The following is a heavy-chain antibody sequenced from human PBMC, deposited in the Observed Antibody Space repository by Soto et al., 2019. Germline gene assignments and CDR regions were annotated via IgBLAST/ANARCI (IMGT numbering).Heavy chain of an antibody. V-gene: IGHV1-18*01. J-gene: IGHJ6*02. D-gene: IGHD3-3*01. Sequence: ASVKVSCKACGYTFTSYGISWVRQAPGQGLEWMGWISAYNGNTNYAQKLQGRVTMTTNTSTSTAYMELRSLRSDDTAVYYCARDLFNYDFWSAVPYYYYGMDVWGQGTTVTVSS. CDR3: ARDLFNYDFWSAVPYYYYGMDV. CDR2: ISAYNGNT. CDR1: GYTFTSYG.